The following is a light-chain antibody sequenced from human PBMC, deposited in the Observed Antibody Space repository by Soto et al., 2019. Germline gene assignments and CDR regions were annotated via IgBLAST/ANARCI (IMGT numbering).Light chain of an antibody. V-gene: IGLV2-8*01. CDR3: SSYGGNNNLV. J-gene: IGLJ2*01. CDR2: EVT. Sequence: QSVLTQPPSASGSPGQSVTISCTGTGSDVGGYDYVSWYQQHPGKAPKLMIYEVTKRPSGVPDRFSGSKSGNTASLTVSGLQAEDEADYYCSSYGGNNNLVFGGGTKVTVL. CDR1: GSDVGGYDY.